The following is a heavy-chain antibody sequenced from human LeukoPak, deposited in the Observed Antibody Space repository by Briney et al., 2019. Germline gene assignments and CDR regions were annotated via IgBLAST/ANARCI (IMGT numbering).Heavy chain of an antibody. J-gene: IGHJ3*02. CDR2: IYTGGST. V-gene: IGHV4-61*02. CDR1: GGSISSGSYS. CDR3: ARDPARNAFDI. Sequence: SETLSLTCTVSGGSISSGSYSWSWIRQPAGKGLEWIGRIYTGGSTNYNPSLKSRVTISVDTSKKQFSLKLSSVTAADTAVYYCARDPARNAFDIWGQGTMVTVSS.